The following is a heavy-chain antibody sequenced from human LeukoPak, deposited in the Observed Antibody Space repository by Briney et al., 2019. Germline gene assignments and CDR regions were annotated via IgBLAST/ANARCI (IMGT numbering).Heavy chain of an antibody. V-gene: IGHV4-31*03. CDR2: IYYSGSI. J-gene: IGHJ5*02. Sequence: SQTLSLTCTVSGGSISSGGYFWSWIRQHPGKGLEWIGYIYYSGSIYYNPSLKSRVTISVDTSKNQFSLKLSSVTAADTAVYYCATGGPAGPNWFDPWGQGTLVTVSS. CDR1: GGSISSGGYF. D-gene: IGHD2-2*01. CDR3: ATGGPAGPNWFDP.